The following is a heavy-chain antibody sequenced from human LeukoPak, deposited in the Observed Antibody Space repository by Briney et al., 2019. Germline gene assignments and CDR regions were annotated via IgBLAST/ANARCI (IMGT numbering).Heavy chain of an antibody. CDR3: VASYATSSGIDH. CDR1: GGSISSYY. Sequence: SETLSLTCTVSGGSISSYYWSWIRQPPGKGLEWIGYIYYSGSTNYNPSLRSRVTISVDKSKWQVFLRLNSVTAADTALYYCVASYATSSGIDHWGQGTLVTVSS. D-gene: IGHD2/OR15-2a*01. V-gene: IGHV4-59*08. J-gene: IGHJ4*02. CDR2: IYYSGST.